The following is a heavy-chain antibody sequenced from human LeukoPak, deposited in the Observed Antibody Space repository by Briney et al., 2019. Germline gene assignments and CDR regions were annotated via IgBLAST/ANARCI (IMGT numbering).Heavy chain of an antibody. CDR1: GASIRSYY. J-gene: IGHJ4*02. D-gene: IGHD6-19*01. V-gene: IGHV4-59*01. Sequence: SETLSLTCTVSGASIRSYYWSWIWQSPGKGLEWIGYIYYSGSTNYNPSLKSRVTISVDTSKNQFSLKLSSVTAADTAVYYCARVLGWQSGWPYYFDYWGQGTLVTVSS. CDR3: ARVLGWQSGWPYYFDY. CDR2: IYYSGST.